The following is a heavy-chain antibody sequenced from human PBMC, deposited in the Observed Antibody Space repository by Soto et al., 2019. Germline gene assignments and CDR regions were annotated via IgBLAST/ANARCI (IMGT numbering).Heavy chain of an antibody. Sequence: QVQLVESGGGVVQPGRSLRLSCAVSGFTVSTYGMHWVRQAPGKGLEWVAVISGDGGTKYYAGSVKGRFTISRDNSRSTLFLEMNSLRSDDMAVYYCTGEVESGYWGQGTLVTVSS. CDR3: TGEVESGY. CDR1: GFTVSTYG. CDR2: ISGDGGTK. J-gene: IGHJ4*02. V-gene: IGHV3-30*03. D-gene: IGHD2-8*02.